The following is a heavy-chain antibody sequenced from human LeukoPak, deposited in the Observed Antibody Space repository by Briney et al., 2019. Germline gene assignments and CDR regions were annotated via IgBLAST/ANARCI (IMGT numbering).Heavy chain of an antibody. J-gene: IGHJ4*02. CDR2: IDSSTRTI. Sequence: GGSLRLSCAASGFTFSSYNMNWVRQAPGKGLEWVSFIDSSTRTIFYADSVKGRFTISRDNAKNSLFLQMNSLRAEDTAVYYCARRVPSQVITDYFDYWGQGALVTVSS. CDR3: ARRVPSQVITDYFDY. D-gene: IGHD3-16*01. CDR1: GFTFSSYN. V-gene: IGHV3-48*04.